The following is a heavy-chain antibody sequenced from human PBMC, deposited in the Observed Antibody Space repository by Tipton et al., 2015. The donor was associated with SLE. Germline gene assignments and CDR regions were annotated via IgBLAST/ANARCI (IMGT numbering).Heavy chain of an antibody. J-gene: IGHJ4*02. Sequence: GSLRLSCAASGFTFSSYWMHWVRQAPEKGLVWVSRINSDGSSTSYADSVKGRFTISRDNSKNTLYLQMNSLRAEDTAVYYCAKDPAHYYDSSGRRGYFDYWGQGTLVTVSS. CDR1: GFTFSSYW. CDR3: AKDPAHYYDSSGRRGYFDY. D-gene: IGHD3-22*01. CDR2: INSDGSST. V-gene: IGHV3-74*01.